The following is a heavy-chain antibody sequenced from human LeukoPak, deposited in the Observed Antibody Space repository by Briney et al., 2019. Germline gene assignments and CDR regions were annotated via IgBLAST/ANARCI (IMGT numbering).Heavy chain of an antibody. CDR3: ARSGRSNGDPHDY. CDR1: GFTFSSYS. V-gene: IGHV3-48*04. CDR2: ISSSSSTI. J-gene: IGHJ4*02. D-gene: IGHD7-27*01. Sequence: GGSLRLSCAASGFTFSSYSMNWVRQAPGKGLEWVSYISSSSSTIYYADSVKGRFTISRDNAKNSLYLQMNSLRAEDTAVYYCARSGRSNGDPHDYWGQGTLVTVSS.